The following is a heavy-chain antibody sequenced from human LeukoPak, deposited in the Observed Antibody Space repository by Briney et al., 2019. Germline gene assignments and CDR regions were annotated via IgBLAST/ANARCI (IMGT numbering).Heavy chain of an antibody. CDR1: GYTFTDYY. CDR2: INPNSGAS. V-gene: IGHV1-2*02. J-gene: IGHJ3*01. D-gene: IGHD4-17*01. CDR3: AREAFTTVTTATDAFDF. Sequence: ASVKVSCKASGYTFTDYYIHWVRQAPGQGLEWMGWINPNSGASNYAQKFQGRVTMTRDTSISTAYMELSSLRSDDTAVYYCAREAFTTVTTATDAFDFWSQGTMVTVSS.